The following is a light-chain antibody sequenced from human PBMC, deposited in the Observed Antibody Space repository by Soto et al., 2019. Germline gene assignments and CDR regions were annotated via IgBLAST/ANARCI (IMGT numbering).Light chain of an antibody. J-gene: IGKJ1*01. CDR3: HHYAST. CDR2: DAS. CDR1: QSISTY. Sequence: EIVLTQSPATLSLSPGERATLSCRASQSISTYLAWYQQKPGQPPRLLIYDASSRATGIPGRFSGSGSGTDFTLTISSLEPEDFAVYFCHHYASTFGQGTKVDIK. V-gene: IGKV3-11*01.